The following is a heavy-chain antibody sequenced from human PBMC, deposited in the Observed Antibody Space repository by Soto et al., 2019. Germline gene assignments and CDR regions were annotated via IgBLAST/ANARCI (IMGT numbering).Heavy chain of an antibody. J-gene: IGHJ4*02. CDR2: IIPIFTRT. D-gene: IGHD2-15*01. CDR1: GGTFSTSS. CDR3: ARDVVRSTAGDS. V-gene: IGHV1-69*13. Sequence: ASVKVSCKASGGTFSTSSFVWVRQGPGQGLEWMGGIIPIFTRTNFAQKFQGRVTFSADESTRTTYMELRSLTSEDTAIYYCARDVVRSTAGDSWGQGTLVTVSS.